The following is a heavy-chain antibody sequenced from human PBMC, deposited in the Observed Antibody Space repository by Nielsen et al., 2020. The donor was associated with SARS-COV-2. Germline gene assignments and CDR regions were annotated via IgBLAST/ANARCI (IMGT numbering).Heavy chain of an antibody. CDR3: ATYREIAGYFDY. D-gene: IGHD5-24*01. CDR1: GYTFTSYA. J-gene: IGHJ4*02. V-gene: IGHV1-69*13. Sequence: SVKVSCKASGYTFTSYAISWVRQAPGQGLEWMGGIIPIFGTANYAQKFQGRVTITADESTSTAYMELSSLRSEDTAVYYCATYREIAGYFDYWGQGTLVTVSS. CDR2: IIPIFGTA.